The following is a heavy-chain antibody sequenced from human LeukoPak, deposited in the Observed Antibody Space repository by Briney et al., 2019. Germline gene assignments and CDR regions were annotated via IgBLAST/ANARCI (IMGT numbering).Heavy chain of an antibody. D-gene: IGHD1-26*01. Sequence: GGSLRLSCAASGFTFSNYAMSWVRQAPGKGLEWVSTMSGNTVTTYYADSVKGRFTISRDNSNNIVYLQMNSLRAEDTAVYYCAKKAEGATAPEFDYWGQGTLVTVSS. CDR2: MSGNTVTT. V-gene: IGHV3-23*01. J-gene: IGHJ4*02. CDR1: GFTFSNYA. CDR3: AKKAEGATAPEFDY.